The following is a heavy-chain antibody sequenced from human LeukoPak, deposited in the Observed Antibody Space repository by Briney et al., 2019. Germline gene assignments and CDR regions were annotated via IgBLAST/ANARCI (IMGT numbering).Heavy chain of an antibody. CDR3: ARDGYYYYMDV. Sequence: SETLSLTCTVSGGSISSYYWSWIRQPPGKGLEWIGYIYYSGSTNYNPSLKSRVTISVDTSKSQFSLKLSSVTAADTAVYYCARDGYYYYMDVWGKGTTVTVSS. CDR2: IYYSGST. J-gene: IGHJ6*03. V-gene: IGHV4-59*01. CDR1: GGSISSYY.